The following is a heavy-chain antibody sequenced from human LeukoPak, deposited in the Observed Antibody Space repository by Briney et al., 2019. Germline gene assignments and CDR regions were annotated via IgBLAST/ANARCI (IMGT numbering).Heavy chain of an antibody. CDR2: INPSGGST. V-gene: IGHV1-46*01. CDR1: GYTFTSYY. Sequence: ASVTVSFTASGYTFTSYYMHWVRQAPGQGLEWMGIINPSGGSTSYAQKFQGRVTMTRDTSTSTVYMELSSLRSEDTAVYYCASVEMATIYGMDVWGQGTTVTVSS. J-gene: IGHJ6*02. D-gene: IGHD5-24*01. CDR3: ASVEMATIYGMDV.